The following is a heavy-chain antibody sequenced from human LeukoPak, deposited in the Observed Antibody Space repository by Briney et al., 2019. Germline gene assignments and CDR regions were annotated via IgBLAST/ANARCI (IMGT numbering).Heavy chain of an antibody. CDR3: ARRAGDYSHPYDY. CDR2: IYSGGNT. D-gene: IGHD3-22*01. V-gene: IGHV3-53*01. Sequence: GGSLRLSCAASGLTVSSNCMSWVREARGKGREGGSFIYSGGNTYYPDSVKGRFTISRDNSKNPVHLQMNRLSAEETAMYYCARRAGDYSHPYDYWGQGTLVTVSS. J-gene: IGHJ4*02. CDR1: GLTVSSNC.